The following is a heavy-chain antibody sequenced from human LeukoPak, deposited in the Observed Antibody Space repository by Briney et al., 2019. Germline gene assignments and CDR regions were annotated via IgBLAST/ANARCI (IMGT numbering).Heavy chain of an antibody. J-gene: IGHJ4*02. V-gene: IGHV4-34*01. D-gene: IGHD2-2*01. CDR3: ARTSVVPAATRDFDY. CDR2: INHSGST. Sequence: SETLSLTCAVYGGSFSGYYWSWIRQPPGKGLGWIGEINHSGSTNYNPSLKSRVTISVDTSKNQFSLKLSSVTAADTAVYYCARTSVVPAATRDFDYWGQGTLVTVSS. CDR1: GGSFSGYY.